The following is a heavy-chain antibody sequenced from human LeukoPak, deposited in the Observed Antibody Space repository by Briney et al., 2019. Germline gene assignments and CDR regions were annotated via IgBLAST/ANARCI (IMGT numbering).Heavy chain of an antibody. Sequence: ASVKVSCKASGYSFTSYGITWVRQAPGQGLEWMGWISPYNGVRDYAHNLQGRVTMTTDTSTSTAYVELRSLASDDTAIYYCLSGRDFVYWGQGTLLTVSS. J-gene: IGHJ4*02. V-gene: IGHV1-18*01. CDR2: ISPYNGVR. CDR1: GYSFTSYG. CDR3: LSGRDFVY. D-gene: IGHD1-26*01.